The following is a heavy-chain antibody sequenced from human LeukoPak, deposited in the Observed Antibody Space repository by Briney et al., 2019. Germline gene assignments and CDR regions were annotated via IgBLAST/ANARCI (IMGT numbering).Heavy chain of an antibody. D-gene: IGHD2-2*01. V-gene: IGHV3-23*01. CDR3: AHGTMYQLDY. Sequence: GGSLRLSCSASGFSFSSDGMSWVRQAPGKGLEWVSGILGGAGSTYYADSVKGRFTISIDNSKNTLYLQMNSLRAEDTAVYYCAHGTMYQLDYWGQGTLVTVSS. CDR1: GFSFSSDG. CDR2: ILGGAGST. J-gene: IGHJ4*02.